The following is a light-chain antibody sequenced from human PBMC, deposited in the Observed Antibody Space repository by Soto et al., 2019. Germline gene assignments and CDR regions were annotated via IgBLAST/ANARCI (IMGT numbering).Light chain of an antibody. J-gene: IGKJ1*01. V-gene: IGKV3-20*01. CDR2: GGS. CDR1: QSVSSNY. Sequence: EIVLTQSPATLCLSPGERATLSCRASQSVSSNYLGWYQKKPGQPPRLLIYGGSSRATGIPDRFSGGGSGTDFTLTIIRLEPEDFAVYYCHQYGSSLRTCGQGTK. CDR3: HQYGSSLRT.